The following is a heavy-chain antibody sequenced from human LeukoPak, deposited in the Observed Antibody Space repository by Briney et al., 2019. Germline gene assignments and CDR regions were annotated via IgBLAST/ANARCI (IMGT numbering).Heavy chain of an antibody. V-gene: IGHV1-18*01. Sequence: ASVKVSCKASGYTFSNYGFSWVRQAPGQGLEWMGWISAYNGNTNYAQKLQGRVTMTTDTSTTTAYMELRSLISADTAVYYCAKTGWLQSDPFDSWGQGTLVTVSS. CDR1: GYTFSNYG. J-gene: IGHJ4*02. D-gene: IGHD5-24*01. CDR2: ISAYNGNT. CDR3: AKTGWLQSDPFDS.